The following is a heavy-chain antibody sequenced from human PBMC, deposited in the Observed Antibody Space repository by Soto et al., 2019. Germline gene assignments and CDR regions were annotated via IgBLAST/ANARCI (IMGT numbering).Heavy chain of an antibody. CDR2: MSHDGSNK. CDR1: GFTFSSYG. V-gene: IGHV3-30*18. CDR3: AKGKYSSSSTFDC. Sequence: QVQLVESGGGVVQPGRSLRLSCATSGFTFSSYGMHWVHQAPGKGLEWVAGMSHDGSNKNHADSVKGRLTISSDNSKNTLYLQMNSLRPEDMAVYYCAKGKYSSSSTFDCWGQGTLVTVSS. D-gene: IGHD6-6*01. J-gene: IGHJ4*02.